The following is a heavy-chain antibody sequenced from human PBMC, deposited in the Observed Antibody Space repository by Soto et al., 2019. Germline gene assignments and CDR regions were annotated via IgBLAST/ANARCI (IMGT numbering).Heavy chain of an antibody. Sequence: ASVKVSCKASGGTFSSYAISWVRQAPGQGLEWMGGIIPISETTNYAQKFQGRVTITADESKSTAYMELSSLRSEDTAVYYCARSHSCSSSWYGDYYYYYGMDVWGQGTAVTVSS. D-gene: IGHD6-13*01. CDR1: GGTFSSYA. V-gene: IGHV1-69*13. CDR3: ARSHSCSSSWYGDYYYYYGMDV. CDR2: IIPISETT. J-gene: IGHJ6*02.